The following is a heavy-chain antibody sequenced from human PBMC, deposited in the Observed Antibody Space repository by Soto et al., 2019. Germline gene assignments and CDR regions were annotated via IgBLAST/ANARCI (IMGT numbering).Heavy chain of an antibody. J-gene: IGHJ3*02. CDR3: ARGIKGLPPSAFDI. D-gene: IGHD5-12*01. Sequence: ASVKVSCKASGYTFSNYDINWVRQATGQGLEWMGWLNPNTDKTGSTQKFQGRVTMTRNTSISTAYLELSGLRSDDTAVYYCARGIKGLPPSAFDIWGQGTRVTVSS. V-gene: IGHV1-8*01. CDR2: LNPNTDKT. CDR1: GYTFSNYD.